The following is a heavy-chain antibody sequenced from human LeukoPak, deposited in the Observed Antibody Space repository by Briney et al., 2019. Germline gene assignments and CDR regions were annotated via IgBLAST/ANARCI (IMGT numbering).Heavy chain of an antibody. D-gene: IGHD5-12*01. CDR1: GGTFSSYA. CDR2: IIPIFGTA. V-gene: IGHV1-69*05. J-gene: IGHJ4*02. CDR3: ARDRALRGETWLD. Sequence: VASVKVSCKASGGTFSSYAISWVRQAPGQGLEWMGGIIPIFGTANYAQKFQGRVTITTDESTSTAYMELSSLRSEDTAVYYCARDRALRGETWLDWGQGTLVTVSS.